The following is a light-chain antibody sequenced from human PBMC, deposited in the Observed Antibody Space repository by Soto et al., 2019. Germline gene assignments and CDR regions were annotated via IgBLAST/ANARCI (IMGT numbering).Light chain of an antibody. CDR1: SXDVGGYNY. Sequence: QSALAQPPSASGSPGQSVTISCTGTSXDVGGYNYVSWYQQHPGKAPKLMIYEVSKRPSGVPDRFSGSKSGNTASLTVSGLQAEDEADYYCSSYAGSNNFVLGTGTKVTVL. CDR3: SSYAGSNNFV. V-gene: IGLV2-8*01. CDR2: EVS. J-gene: IGLJ1*01.